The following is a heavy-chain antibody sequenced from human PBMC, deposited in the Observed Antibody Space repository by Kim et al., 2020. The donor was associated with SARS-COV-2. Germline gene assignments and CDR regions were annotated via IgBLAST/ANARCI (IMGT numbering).Heavy chain of an antibody. D-gene: IGHD4-17*01. CDR1: GFTFSSYE. V-gene: IGHV3-48*03. J-gene: IGHJ5*02. CDR3: ARDHGFDP. CDR2: LISSGSTI. Sequence: GGSLRLSCAASGFTFSSYEMNWVRQAPGTGLDWVSYLISSGSTIYYADSVKGRFTISRDNAKNSLYLQMNSLRAEDTAVYYCARDHGFDPWGQGTLVTVSS.